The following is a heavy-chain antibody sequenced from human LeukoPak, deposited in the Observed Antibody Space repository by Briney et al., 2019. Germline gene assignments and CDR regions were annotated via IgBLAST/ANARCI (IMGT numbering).Heavy chain of an antibody. V-gene: IGHV3-20*04. J-gene: IGHJ4*02. Sequence: PGGSLRPACSASGFTFDDYGMTWVRQDPGRRLEWVSTVDWSGGRTSYADSVKGRFTISRDNAKTSLYLQMNSLRAEDTALYFCVRSRSYYFDYWGQGTLVTVSS. CDR1: GFTFDDYG. CDR3: VRSRSYYFDY. D-gene: IGHD1-26*01. CDR2: VDWSGGRT.